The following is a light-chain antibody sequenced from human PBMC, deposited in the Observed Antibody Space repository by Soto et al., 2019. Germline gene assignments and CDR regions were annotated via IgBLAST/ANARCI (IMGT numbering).Light chain of an antibody. J-gene: IGKJ5*01. CDR1: QSVSSY. CDR3: QQRSNWLT. V-gene: IGKV3-11*01. Sequence: EIVFTQSPATLSLSPGERVTLSCRASQSVSSYLAWYEQKPGQAPRLLIYDASNRATGIPARFSGSGSGTDFTLTISSLEPEDFAVYYCQQRSNWLTFGQGTRLEI. CDR2: DAS.